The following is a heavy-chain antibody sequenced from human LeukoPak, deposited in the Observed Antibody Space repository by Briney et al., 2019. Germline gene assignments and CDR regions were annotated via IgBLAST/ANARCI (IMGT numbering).Heavy chain of an antibody. J-gene: IGHJ4*02. Sequence: SVKVSCKASGGTYSSYTISWVRQAPGQGLEWMGGITPMFGTANYAQKFQGRVTITMDESTSTAYMELSSLRSEDTAVYYCARDAYSSNWYYYFEYWGQGTLLTVSS. CDR2: ITPMFGTA. V-gene: IGHV1-69*05. D-gene: IGHD6-13*01. CDR1: GGTYSSYT. CDR3: ARDAYSSNWYYYFEY.